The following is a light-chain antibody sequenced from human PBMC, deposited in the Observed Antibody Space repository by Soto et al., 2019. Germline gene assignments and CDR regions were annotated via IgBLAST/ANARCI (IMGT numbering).Light chain of an antibody. J-gene: IGLJ1*01. CDR3: AAWDDNGDAHV. CDR2: TTN. Sequence: QSVLTQPHSASGTPGQRVTISCSGSSSNIGTSSVHWFQQLPGTAPKLLISTTNQRPSGVPERFSGSKSGTSASLAISGLQFADEADDYCAAWDDNGDAHVFGSETKGTV. V-gene: IGLV1-44*01. CDR1: SSNIGTSS.